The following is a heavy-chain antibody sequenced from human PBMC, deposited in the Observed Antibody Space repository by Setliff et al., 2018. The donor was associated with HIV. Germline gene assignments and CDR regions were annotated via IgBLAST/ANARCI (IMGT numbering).Heavy chain of an antibody. Sequence: ASVKVSCKVSGHTLTELSMHWVRQAPGKGLEWMGGFDPEDAETIYAQNFQGRVTMTEDTSTDTAYMELSSLRSEDTAFYYCTTDGSYDILTGPPSFDPWGHGTLVTVSS. CDR3: TTDGSYDILTGPPSFDP. CDR1: GHTLTELS. CDR2: FDPEDAET. V-gene: IGHV1-24*01. J-gene: IGHJ5*02. D-gene: IGHD3-9*01.